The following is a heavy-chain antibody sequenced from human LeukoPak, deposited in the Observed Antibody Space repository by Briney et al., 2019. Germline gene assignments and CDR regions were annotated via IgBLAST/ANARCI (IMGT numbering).Heavy chain of an antibody. J-gene: IGHJ1*01. CDR2: ISKNGRNT. Sequence: GGSLRLTCAASGFTLSSYSMHWVRQAPGKGLEFVSAISKNGRNTYYGNSMKGRFTISRDISKNTLYLQMGSLRPEDMAVYYCARVDSGSACASWGQGILVTVSS. CDR3: ARVDSGSACAS. D-gene: IGHD6-19*01. CDR1: GFTLSSYS. V-gene: IGHV3-64*01.